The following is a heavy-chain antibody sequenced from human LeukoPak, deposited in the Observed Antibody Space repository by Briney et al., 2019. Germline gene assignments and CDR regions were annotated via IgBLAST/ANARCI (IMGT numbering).Heavy chain of an antibody. V-gene: IGHV3-30-3*01. CDR1: GFTFSSYA. CDR2: ISYDGSNK. Sequence: GGSLRLSCAASGFTFSSYAMHWVRQAPGKGLEWVAVISYDGSNKYYADSVKGRFTISRDNSKNTLYLQMNSLRVDDTAVYYCARPPTVKTPDFDHWGQGTLVIVSS. D-gene: IGHD4-11*01. J-gene: IGHJ4*02. CDR3: ARPPTVKTPDFDH.